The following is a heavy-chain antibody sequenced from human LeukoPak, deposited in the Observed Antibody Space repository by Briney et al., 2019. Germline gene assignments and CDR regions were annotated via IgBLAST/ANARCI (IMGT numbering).Heavy chain of an antibody. CDR1: GGSISNYY. V-gene: IGHV4-59*01. CDR3: ARGRNDIGQGSFFL. J-gene: IGHJ4*02. Sequence: SETLSLTCTVSGGSISNYYWSWIRQPPGKGLEWIGYIYYSGSTSYNPSLKSRVTISGDTSKNQFSLSLTSVTAADTAVYYCARGRNDIGQGSFFLWGQGTLISVSS. D-gene: IGHD3-3*02. CDR2: IYYSGST.